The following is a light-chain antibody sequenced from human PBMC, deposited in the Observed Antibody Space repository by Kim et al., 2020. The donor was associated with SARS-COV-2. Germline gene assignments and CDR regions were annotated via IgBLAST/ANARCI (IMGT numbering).Light chain of an antibody. CDR3: QQYDSYPLT. Sequence: DIQMTQSPSSLSASIADRVTITCRASQDINHYLAWFQQKPGQAPKPLMRAASNLESGVPSRFSGSGSGTDFTLTISSLQPEDFATYYCQQYDSYPLTFGPGTKLEI. J-gene: IGKJ3*01. CDR2: AAS. V-gene: IGKV1-16*01. CDR1: QDINHY.